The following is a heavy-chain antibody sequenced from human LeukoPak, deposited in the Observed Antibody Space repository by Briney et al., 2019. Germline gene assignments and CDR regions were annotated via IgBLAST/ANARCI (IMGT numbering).Heavy chain of an antibody. CDR2: ISNGGDIM. D-gene: IGHD3-10*01. V-gene: IGHV3-11*04. J-gene: IGHJ4*02. CDR3: TREDFNYASGQ. CDR1: GFTFTDYY. Sequence: GSLRLSCAASGFTFTDYYMSWVRQAPGKGLEWVSYISNGGDIMHYADSVKGRFTVSRDNTRNSLFLQMNSLGAEDTAIYYCTREDFNYASGQWAQGSLVTASS.